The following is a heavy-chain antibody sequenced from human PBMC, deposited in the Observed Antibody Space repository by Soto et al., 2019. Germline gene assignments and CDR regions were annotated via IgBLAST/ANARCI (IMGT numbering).Heavy chain of an antibody. V-gene: IGHV1-3*05. CDR1: GYTFTSYA. Sequence: QVQLVQSGAEEKKPGASVKVSCKASGYTFTSYAMHWVRQAPGQRLEWMGWINAGNGNTKYSQKFQGRVTITRDTSASTAYMVLSSLRSEDTAVYYCARSSVVVTTLDYWGQGTMVTVSS. J-gene: IGHJ4*02. D-gene: IGHD2-21*02. CDR3: ARSSVVVTTLDY. CDR2: INAGNGNT.